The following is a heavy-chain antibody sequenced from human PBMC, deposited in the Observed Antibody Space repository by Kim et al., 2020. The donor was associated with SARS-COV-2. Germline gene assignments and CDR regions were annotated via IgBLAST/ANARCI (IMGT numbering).Heavy chain of an antibody. V-gene: IGHV3-30*13. J-gene: IGHJ6*02. CDR3: ARQSSTSPVYGLDV. Sequence: AGSLRLSCAAFNNFVMHWVRQVQGKGLEWVATVSYDGTNKFYADSVKGRFTLSRDNSLKRVYLQMNGLRIEETGVSYCARQSSTSPVYGLDVWDPGTTV. CDR1: NNFV. D-gene: IGHD6-13*01. CDR2: VSYDGTNK.